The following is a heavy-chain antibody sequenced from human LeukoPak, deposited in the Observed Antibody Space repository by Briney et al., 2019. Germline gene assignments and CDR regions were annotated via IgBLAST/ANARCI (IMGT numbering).Heavy chain of an antibody. CDR3: ARSTGRVHYDILTGYYIAPDNYYFDY. CDR1: GGSISSSRYY. V-gene: IGHV4-39*01. Sequence: SETLSLTCTVSGGSISSSRYYWGWIRQPPGKGLEWIGSIYYSGSTYYNPSLKSRVTISVDTSKNQFSLKLSSVTAADTAVYYCARSTGRVHYDILTGYYIAPDNYYFDYWGQGTLVTVSS. J-gene: IGHJ4*02. CDR2: IYYSGST. D-gene: IGHD3-9*01.